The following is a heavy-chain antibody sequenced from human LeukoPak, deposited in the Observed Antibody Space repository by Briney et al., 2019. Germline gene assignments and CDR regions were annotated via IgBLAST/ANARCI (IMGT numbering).Heavy chain of an antibody. CDR3: AKSISPVVVTATDGMDV. V-gene: IGHV3-23*01. D-gene: IGHD2-21*02. CDR1: GFTFYSYA. Sequence: GGFLRLSFAASGFTFYSYAINLVRQASGEGLEWVSSFSGSGGSIYYADSVKGRFTISRDNSKNTLYLQMNSLRAEDTAVYYCAKSISPVVVTATDGMDVWGQGTTVTVSS. CDR2: FSGSGGSI. J-gene: IGHJ6*02.